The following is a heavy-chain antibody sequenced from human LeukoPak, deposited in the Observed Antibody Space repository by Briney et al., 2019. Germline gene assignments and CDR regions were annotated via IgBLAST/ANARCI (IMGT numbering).Heavy chain of an antibody. Sequence: GGSLRLSRAASGFNFSTYTMNWVRQAPGKGLEWLSYITTSSDTIYYADSVKGRFTISRDNANNSLYLQMNSLTAEDTAVYYCARDYWSYSASWLDFWGQGTLVTVSS. CDR2: ITTSSDTI. J-gene: IGHJ4*02. V-gene: IGHV3-48*01. D-gene: IGHD6-13*01. CDR1: GFNFSTYT. CDR3: ARDYWSYSASWLDF.